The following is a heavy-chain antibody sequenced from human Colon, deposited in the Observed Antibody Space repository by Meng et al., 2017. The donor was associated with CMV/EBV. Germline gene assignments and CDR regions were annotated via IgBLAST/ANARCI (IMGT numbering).Heavy chain of an antibody. Sequence: QGQFVQSGAEVKKPGASVKVSCKTSGYTFTGYFMFWVRQAPGQGLEWMGSLNPNSGDTNSAQKFHGRLTMTRDTSIHTAYMELGSLRSDDTAVYYCATISGGDFDFWGQGTLVTVSS. CDR3: ATISGGDFDF. CDR1: GYTFTGYF. V-gene: IGHV1-2*02. J-gene: IGHJ4*02. CDR2: LNPNSGDT. D-gene: IGHD3-10*01.